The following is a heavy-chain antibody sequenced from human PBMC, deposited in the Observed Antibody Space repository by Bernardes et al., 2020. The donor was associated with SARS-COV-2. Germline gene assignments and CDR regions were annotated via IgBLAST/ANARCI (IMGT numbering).Heavy chain of an antibody. V-gene: IGHV3-74*01. D-gene: IGHD1-26*01. CDR1: GFTVSNNY. CDR3: ARGALSGTYGVGDY. Sequence: GGSMRLSCSASGFTVSNNYMTWVRQAPGKGLVWVSRIKTDGSSTSYADSVKGRFTISRDNAKNTLYLQMNSLRVEDTAVYYCARGALSGTYGVGDYWGQGTLVTVSS. CDR2: IKTDGSST. J-gene: IGHJ4*02.